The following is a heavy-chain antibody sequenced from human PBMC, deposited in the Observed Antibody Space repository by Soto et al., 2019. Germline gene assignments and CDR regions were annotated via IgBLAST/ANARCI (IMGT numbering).Heavy chain of an antibody. V-gene: IGHV1-3*01. D-gene: IGHD2-8*01. CDR2: INAGNGNT. J-gene: IGHJ6*02. CDR3: ARGDSTACYNGVCSFFYNHDMVV. Sequence: ASVKVSCKASGYTFTSYAMHWVRQAPGQRLEWMGWINAGNGNTKYSQKFQGRVTITRDTSASTAYMELSRLRSEDTAMYYCARGDSTACYNGVCSFFYNHDMVVWGQGTTVTVSS. CDR1: GYTFTSYA.